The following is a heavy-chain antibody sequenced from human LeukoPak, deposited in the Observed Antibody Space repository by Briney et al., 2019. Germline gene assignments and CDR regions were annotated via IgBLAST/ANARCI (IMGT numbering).Heavy chain of an antibody. D-gene: IGHD6-6*01. CDR3: ASQHSSSSGYNWFDP. CDR1: GYTFTSYW. J-gene: IGHJ5*02. Sequence: GESLKISCQGSGYTFTSYWIGWVRQMPVKGLEWMGSIYPGDSDTKYSPSFQGQVTISAVKSISTAYLQWSSLKASDTAMYYCASQHSSSSGYNWFDPWGQGTLVTVSS. V-gene: IGHV5-51*01. CDR2: IYPGDSDT.